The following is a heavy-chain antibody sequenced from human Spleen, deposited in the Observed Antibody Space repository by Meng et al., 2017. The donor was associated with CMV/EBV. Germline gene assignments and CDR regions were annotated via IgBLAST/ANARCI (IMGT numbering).Heavy chain of an antibody. CDR3: ASETGRVGATNYFDY. Sequence: GELKESGPGLVKSSETLSLTCTVSGGSISSYYWSWIRQPAGKGLEWIGRIYTSGSTNYNPSLKSRVTMSVDTSKNQFSLKLSSVTAADTAVYYCASETGRVGATNYFDYWGQGTLVTVSS. J-gene: IGHJ4*02. V-gene: IGHV4-4*07. CDR1: GGSISSYY. CDR2: IYTSGST. D-gene: IGHD1-26*01.